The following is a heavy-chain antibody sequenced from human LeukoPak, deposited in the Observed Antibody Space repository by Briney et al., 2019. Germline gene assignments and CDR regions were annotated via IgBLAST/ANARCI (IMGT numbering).Heavy chain of an antibody. J-gene: IGHJ3*02. CDR2: ISWNSGSI. CDR3: AKDILPGRSSGWENAFDT. V-gene: IGHV3-9*01. Sequence: AGGSLSLSCAASGFTFDDYAMHWVRQAPGKGLEWVSGISWNSGSIGYADSVKGRFTISRDNAKNSLYLQMNSLRAEDTALYYCAKDILPGRSSGWENAFDTWGQGTMVTVSS. D-gene: IGHD6-19*01. CDR1: GFTFDDYA.